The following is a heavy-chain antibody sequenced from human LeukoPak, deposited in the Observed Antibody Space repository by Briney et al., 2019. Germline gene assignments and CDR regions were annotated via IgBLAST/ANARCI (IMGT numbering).Heavy chain of an antibody. J-gene: IGHJ4*02. CDR2: IDYDSSHI. D-gene: IGHD3-9*01. Sequence: GGSLRLSCAAPGFTFSNSAMNWDCQVPGKGLEWVSSIDYDSSHIYYAASVRGRFTISRDNARNSVHLQMNSLRVEDTAVYYYGRDPLRYLRVRLHDYCGQGTLVAVSS. CDR3: GRDPLRYLRVRLHDY. CDR1: GFTFSNSA. V-gene: IGHV3-21*01.